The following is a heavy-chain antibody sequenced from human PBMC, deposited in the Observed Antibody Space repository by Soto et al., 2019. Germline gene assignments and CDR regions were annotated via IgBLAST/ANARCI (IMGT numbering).Heavy chain of an antibody. V-gene: IGHV3-30*02. Sequence: GGSLRLSCAASGFTFSSYGMHWVRQAPGKGLEWVAVIWYDGSNKYYADSVKGRFTISRDNSKNTLYLQMNSLRAEDTAVYYCAKDLYDFWSGYPPYNWFDPWGQGTLVTVSS. D-gene: IGHD3-3*01. CDR3: AKDLYDFWSGYPPYNWFDP. J-gene: IGHJ5*02. CDR2: IWYDGSNK. CDR1: GFTFSSYG.